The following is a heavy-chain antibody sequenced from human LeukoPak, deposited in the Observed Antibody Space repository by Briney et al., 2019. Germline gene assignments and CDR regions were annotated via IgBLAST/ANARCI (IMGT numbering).Heavy chain of an antibody. CDR3: AKDGKSSGWYNWFDP. CDR2: IRYDGSNK. V-gene: IGHV3-30*02. CDR1: GFTFSSYW. Sequence: GGSLRLSCAASGFTFSSYWMHWVRQAPGKGLEWVAFIRYDGSNKYYADSVKGRFTISRDNSKNTLHLQMNSLRAEDTAVYYCAKDGKSSGWYNWFDPWGQGTLVTVSS. D-gene: IGHD6-19*01. J-gene: IGHJ5*02.